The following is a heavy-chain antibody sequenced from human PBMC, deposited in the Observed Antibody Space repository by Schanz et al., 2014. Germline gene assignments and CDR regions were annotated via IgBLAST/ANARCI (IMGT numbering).Heavy chain of an antibody. CDR1: GFRFDDYA. Sequence: EVPLVASGGGLVQPGRSLRLSCVASGFRFDDYAMHWVRQAPGKGLEWVSGMSWNAGSLGYGDSVKGRFTISRDNAKNYLYLQMNSLRAEDTALYYCARDSGSSSWYPSDYWGQGTLVTVSS. CDR2: MSWNAGSL. CDR3: ARDSGSSSWYPSDY. V-gene: IGHV3-9*01. J-gene: IGHJ4*02. D-gene: IGHD6-13*01.